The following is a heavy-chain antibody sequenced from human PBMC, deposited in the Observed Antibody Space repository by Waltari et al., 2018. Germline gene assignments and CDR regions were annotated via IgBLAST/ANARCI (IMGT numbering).Heavy chain of an antibody. D-gene: IGHD3-22*01. V-gene: IGHV3-23*01. Sequence: EVQLLESGGGLVQPGGSLRLSCAASGFTFSSYAMSWVRQAPGKGLEWVSGISDGGGTTYYPDSVKGRFTISRDNSKNTLYLQMNSLRAEDTALYYCAKDYYSTKGDFDYWGQGTLVTVSS. CDR2: ISDGGGTT. J-gene: IGHJ4*02. CDR3: AKDYYSTKGDFDY. CDR1: GFTFSSYA.